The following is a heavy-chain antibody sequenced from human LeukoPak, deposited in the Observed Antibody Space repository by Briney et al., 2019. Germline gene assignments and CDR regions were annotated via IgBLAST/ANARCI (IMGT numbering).Heavy chain of an antibody. D-gene: IGHD2-2*01. V-gene: IGHV4-39*07. CDR2: IYYSGST. J-gene: IGHJ6*03. CDR3: ARGTSDIVVVPAAPIIPYYYYMDV. Sequence: SETLSLTCTVSGGSISSSSYYWGWVRQPPGKGLEWIGSIYYSGSTYYNPSLKSRVTISVDTSKNQFSLKLSSVTAADTAVYYCARGTSDIVVVPAAPIIPYYYYMDVWGKGTTVTVSS. CDR1: GGSISSSSYY.